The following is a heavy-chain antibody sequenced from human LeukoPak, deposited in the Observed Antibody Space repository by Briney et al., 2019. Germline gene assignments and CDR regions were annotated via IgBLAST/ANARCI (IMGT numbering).Heavy chain of an antibody. J-gene: IGHJ4*02. V-gene: IGHV1-69*04. CDR3: ARDLYSAGGSDDY. Sequence: SVKVSCKASGGTFSSYAISWVRQAPGQGLEWMGRIIPILGIANYAQKFQGRVTITADKSTSTAYMELSSLRSEDTAVYYCARDLYSAGGSDDYWGQGTLVTVSS. D-gene: IGHD1-26*01. CDR2: IIPILGIA. CDR1: GGTFSSYA.